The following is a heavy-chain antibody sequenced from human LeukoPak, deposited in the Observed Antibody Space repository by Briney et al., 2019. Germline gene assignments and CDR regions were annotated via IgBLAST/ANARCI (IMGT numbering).Heavy chain of an antibody. D-gene: IGHD4-17*01. CDR3: ARCDNYGDCLLGMDV. J-gene: IGHJ6*02. V-gene: IGHV3-33*01. CDR1: GFTFSNYG. CDR2: IWYDGSNK. Sequence: GSLRPSRAAAGFTFSNYGLHWVRQAPGQGLEWVAVIWYDGSNKYYADSVKGRFTISRDNSKNTLYLQMNSLRAEDTAVYYCARCDNYGDCLLGMDVWGQGTTVTVSS.